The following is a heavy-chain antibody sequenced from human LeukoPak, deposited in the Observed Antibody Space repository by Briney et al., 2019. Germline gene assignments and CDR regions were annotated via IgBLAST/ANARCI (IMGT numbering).Heavy chain of an antibody. CDR1: GFTFSSYE. CDR3: AKDPSWVTTYYFDY. D-gene: IGHD4-17*01. Sequence: QPGGSLRLSCAASGFTFSSYEMNWVRQAPGKGLEWVSYISSSGSTIYYADSVKGRFTISRDNSKNTLYLQMNSLRAEDTAVYYCAKDPSWVTTYYFDYWGQGTLVTVSS. J-gene: IGHJ4*02. V-gene: IGHV3-48*03. CDR2: ISSSGSTI.